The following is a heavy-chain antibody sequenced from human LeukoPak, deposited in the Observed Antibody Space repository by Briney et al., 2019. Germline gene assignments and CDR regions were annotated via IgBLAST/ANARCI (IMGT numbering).Heavy chain of an antibody. D-gene: IGHD6-13*01. Sequence: QPGGSLRLSCAASGFTFSGYAMSWVRQAPGKGLEWVSAISGSGGSTYYADSVKGRFTISRDNSKNTLYLQMNSLRAEDTAVYYCVKDQKPYIAAAGDYWGQGTLVTVSS. CDR2: ISGSGGST. CDR1: GFTFSGYA. V-gene: IGHV3-23*01. J-gene: IGHJ4*02. CDR3: VKDQKPYIAAAGDY.